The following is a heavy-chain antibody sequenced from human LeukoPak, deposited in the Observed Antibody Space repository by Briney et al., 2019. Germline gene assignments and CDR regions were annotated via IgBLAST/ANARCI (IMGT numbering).Heavy chain of an antibody. CDR1: GYTFTGYY. CDR3: ARGDIVVVPAASLGNFDY. V-gene: IGHV1-2*02. Sequence: GASVKVSCKASGYTFTGYYMHWVRQAPGQGLEWMGWINPNSGGTNYAQEFQGRVTMTRDTSISTAYMELSRLRSDDTAVYYCARGDIVVVPAASLGNFDYWGQGTLVTVSS. D-gene: IGHD2-2*01. CDR2: INPNSGGT. J-gene: IGHJ4*02.